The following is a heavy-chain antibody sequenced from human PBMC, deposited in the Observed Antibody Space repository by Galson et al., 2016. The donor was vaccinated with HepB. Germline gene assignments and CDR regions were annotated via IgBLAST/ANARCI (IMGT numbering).Heavy chain of an antibody. Sequence: SVKVSCKASGYTFTGHYMHWVRQVPGQGPEWMGWINPKNGGTSYAQKFKGRVIMTTDTSITTAYMELKRLRSDDTAVYFCARDTYDGSAYYYAHWGQGTLVTVSS. V-gene: IGHV1-2*02. J-gene: IGHJ4*02. CDR1: GYTFTGHY. CDR3: ARDTYDGSAYYYAH. D-gene: IGHD3-22*01. CDR2: INPKNGGT.